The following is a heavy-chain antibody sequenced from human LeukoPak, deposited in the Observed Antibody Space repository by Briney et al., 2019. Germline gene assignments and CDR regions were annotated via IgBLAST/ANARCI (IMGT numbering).Heavy chain of an antibody. CDR2: ISSSGSTI. Sequence: GGSLRLSCAASGFTFSSYSMNWVRQAPGKGLEWVSYISSSGSTIYYADSVKGRFTISRDNAKNSLYLQMNSLRAEDTAVYYCARERYSYGYHLDYWGQGTLVTVSS. V-gene: IGHV3-48*04. D-gene: IGHD5-18*01. CDR3: ARERYSYGYHLDY. CDR1: GFTFSSYS. J-gene: IGHJ4*02.